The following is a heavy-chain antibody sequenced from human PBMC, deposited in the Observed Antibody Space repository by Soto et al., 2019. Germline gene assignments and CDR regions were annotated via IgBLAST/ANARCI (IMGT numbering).Heavy chain of an antibody. CDR3: ARADYDILTGYRALFDP. D-gene: IGHD3-9*01. CDR2: IYYSGST. CDR1: GGSISSYY. J-gene: IGHJ5*02. Sequence: PSETLSLTCTVSGGSISSYYWSWIRKPPGKGLEWIGYIYYSGSTNYNPSLKSRATISVDTSKNQFALKPSSVTAADTAVYYCARADYDILTGYRALFDPWGQGTLVTVSS. V-gene: IGHV4-59*01.